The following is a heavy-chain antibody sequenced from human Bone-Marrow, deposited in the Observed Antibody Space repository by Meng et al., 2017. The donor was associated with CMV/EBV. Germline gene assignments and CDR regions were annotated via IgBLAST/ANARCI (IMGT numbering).Heavy chain of an antibody. J-gene: IGHJ4*02. CDR2: IRSKANSYAT. CDR3: TTHDIVVVTDY. CDR1: GFTFSSYS. Sequence: GESLKISCAASGFTFSSYSMNWVRQASGKGLEWVGRIRSKANSYATAYAASVKGRFTISRDDSKNTAYPQMTSLKTEDTAVYYCTTHDIVVVTDYWGQGTLVTVSS. D-gene: IGHD2-2*01. V-gene: IGHV3-73*01.